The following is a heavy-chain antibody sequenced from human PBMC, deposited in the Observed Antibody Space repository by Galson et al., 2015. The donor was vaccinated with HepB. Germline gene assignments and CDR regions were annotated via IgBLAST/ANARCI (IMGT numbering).Heavy chain of an antibody. CDR2: ISGSGGST. Sequence: SLSISCADSGFTFSSYAMSWVRHAPGKGLEWVSAISGSGGSTCYADSVKVRFTISRDNSKNTLYLQMNSLRAEDTAVYYCAKIFDAGYSSGWSPGFDYWGQGTLFTVSS. J-gene: IGHJ4*02. CDR3: AKIFDAGYSSGWSPGFDY. V-gene: IGHV3-23*01. CDR1: GFTFSSYA. D-gene: IGHD6-19*01.